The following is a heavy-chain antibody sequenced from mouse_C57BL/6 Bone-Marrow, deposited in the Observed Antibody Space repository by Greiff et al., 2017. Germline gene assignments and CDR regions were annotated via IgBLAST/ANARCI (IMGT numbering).Heavy chain of an antibody. J-gene: IGHJ2*01. D-gene: IGHD1-1*01. Sequence: QVQLQQPGAELVMPGASVELSCKASGYTFTSYWMHWVKQRPGQGLEWIGEIDPSDSYTNYNQKFKGKSTLTVDKSSSTAYMQLSSLTSEDSAVYYCARIEAFYYGYFDYWGQGTTLTVSS. CDR1: GYTFTSYW. V-gene: IGHV1-69*01. CDR2: IDPSDSYT. CDR3: ARIEAFYYGYFDY.